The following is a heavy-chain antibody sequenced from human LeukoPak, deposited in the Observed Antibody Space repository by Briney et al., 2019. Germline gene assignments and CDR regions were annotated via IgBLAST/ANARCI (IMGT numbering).Heavy chain of an antibody. D-gene: IGHD6-19*01. CDR3: AKGVGAVAFSGAV. J-gene: IGHJ4*02. Sequence: GGSLRLSCAVSGFSVSSYGMSWVRQAPGKGLEWVSAISGSGGSTYYAGSVKGRFTISRDNSKNTLYLQMNSLRAEDTAVYYCAKGVGAVAFSGAVWGQGTLVTVSS. CDR1: GFSVSSYG. V-gene: IGHV3-23*01. CDR2: ISGSGGST.